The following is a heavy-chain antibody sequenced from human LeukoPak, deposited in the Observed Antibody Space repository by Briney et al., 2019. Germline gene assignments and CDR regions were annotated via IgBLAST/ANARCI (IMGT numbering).Heavy chain of an antibody. Sequence: SQTLSLTCAVSGGSISNGGYSWNWIRQPPGKGLEWIGYIHHTGSTSYNPSLKSRVTISVDRSKNQFSLKLSSVTAADTAVYYCAKGYYYGSGTYADPFDYWGQGALVTVSS. V-gene: IGHV4-30-2*01. D-gene: IGHD3-10*01. CDR1: GGSISNGGYS. CDR3: AKGYYYGSGTYADPFDY. CDR2: IHHTGST. J-gene: IGHJ4*02.